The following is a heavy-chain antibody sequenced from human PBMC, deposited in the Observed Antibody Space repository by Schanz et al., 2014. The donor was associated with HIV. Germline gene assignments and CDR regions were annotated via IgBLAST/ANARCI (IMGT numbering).Heavy chain of an antibody. CDR3: AKSNGGDTAVVQYYFDY. Sequence: EVQLLESGGGLVLPGGSLRVSCAVSGFTLSGYTMSWVRQAPGKGLEWVANIKEDGIEKYYVDSVKGRFTISRDNAKNSLYLNMYSLRAEDTAVYFCAKSNGGDTAVVQYYFDYWGQGTLVSVSS. D-gene: IGHD5-18*01. CDR2: IKEDGIEK. V-gene: IGHV3-7*01. CDR1: GFTLSGYT. J-gene: IGHJ4*02.